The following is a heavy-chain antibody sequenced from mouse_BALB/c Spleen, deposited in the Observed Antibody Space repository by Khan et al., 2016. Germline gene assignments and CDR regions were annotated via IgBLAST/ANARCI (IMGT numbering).Heavy chain of an antibody. D-gene: IGHD1-1*01. V-gene: IGHV4-1*02. Sequence: VQSGGSLKLSCAASGFDFRRHWMSWVRQAPGKGLEWIGEINPDSRTINYSPSLKDKFTISRDNAKSTLYLQMSKVRSEDTALYYCARAGYYGYLAYWGQGTLVSVSA. J-gene: IGHJ3*01. CDR3: ARAGYYGYLAY. CDR2: INPDSRTI. CDR1: GFDFRRHW.